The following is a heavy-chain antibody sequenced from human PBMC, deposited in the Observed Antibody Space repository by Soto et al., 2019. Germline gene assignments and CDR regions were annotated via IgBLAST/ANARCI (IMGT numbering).Heavy chain of an antibody. CDR3: ARDYYDSSGYYDDAFDI. V-gene: IGHV3-48*02. D-gene: IGHD3-22*01. CDR1: GFTFSSYS. CDR2: ISSSSSTI. J-gene: IGHJ3*02. Sequence: GGSLRLSCAASGFTFSSYSMNWVRQAPGKGLEWVSYISSSSSTIYYADSVKGRFTISRDNAKNSLYLQMNSLRDEDTAVYYCARDYYDSSGYYDDAFDIWGQGTMVTVSS.